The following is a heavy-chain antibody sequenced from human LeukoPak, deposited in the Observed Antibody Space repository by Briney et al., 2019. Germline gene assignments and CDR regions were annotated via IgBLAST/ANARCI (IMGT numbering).Heavy chain of an antibody. Sequence: SETLSLTCTVSGGSLSSYHWSWIRQPPGKGLEWIGYIYYSGSTNYNPSLKSRVTISVDTSKNQFSLKLSSVTAADTAVYYCARDRVGTLDYWGQGTLVTVSS. CDR1: GGSLSSYH. CDR3: ARDRVGTLDY. V-gene: IGHV4-59*01. CDR2: IYYSGST. J-gene: IGHJ4*02. D-gene: IGHD1-14*01.